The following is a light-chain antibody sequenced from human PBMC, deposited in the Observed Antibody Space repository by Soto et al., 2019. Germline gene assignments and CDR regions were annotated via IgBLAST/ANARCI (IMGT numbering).Light chain of an antibody. CDR1: QSVLKSSNNMNY. V-gene: IGKV4-1*01. CDR3: QQYYTSPLT. J-gene: IGKJ1*01. CDR2: WAS. Sequence: DIVMTQSPDSLAVSLGERATINCKSSQSVLKSSNNMNYLAWYQQKPRQPPKLLINWASTRESGVPDRFSGSGSGTDFTLTIRSLQSEDVAVYYCQQYYTSPLTFGQGTKVEIK.